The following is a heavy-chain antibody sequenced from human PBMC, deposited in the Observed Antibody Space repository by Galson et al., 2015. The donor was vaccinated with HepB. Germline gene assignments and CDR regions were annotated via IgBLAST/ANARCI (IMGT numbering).Heavy chain of an antibody. J-gene: IGHJ4*02. D-gene: IGHD3-22*01. CDR3: ANRDYYDSSGPRRGVDY. V-gene: IGHV3-23*01. Sequence: SLRLSCAASGFTFSSYAMSWVRQAPGKGLEWVSAISGSGGSTYYADSVKGRFTISRDNSKNTLYLQMNSLRAEDTAVYYCANRDYYDSSGPRRGVDYWGQGTLVTVSS. CDR1: GFTFSSYA. CDR2: ISGSGGST.